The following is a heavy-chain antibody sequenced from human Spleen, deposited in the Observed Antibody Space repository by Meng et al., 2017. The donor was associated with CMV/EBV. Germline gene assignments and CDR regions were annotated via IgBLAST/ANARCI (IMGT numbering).Heavy chain of an antibody. Sequence: SCKASGYTFTDYYIHWVRQAPGHGLEWLGWINPNGGGTNSAQKFQGRVTVTRDTSISTAYMELGRLRSDDTAVYYCARDGGQLGLDYWGQGTLVTVSS. V-gene: IGHV1-2*02. J-gene: IGHJ4*02. CDR2: INPNGGGT. D-gene: IGHD6-13*01. CDR1: GYTFTDYY. CDR3: ARDGGQLGLDY.